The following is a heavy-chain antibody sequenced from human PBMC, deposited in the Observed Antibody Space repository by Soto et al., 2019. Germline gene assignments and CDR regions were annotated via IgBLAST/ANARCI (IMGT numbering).Heavy chain of an antibody. J-gene: IGHJ5*02. CDR3: ARDAYVWGTDYTGENNWFDP. V-gene: IGHV1-46*01. CDR2: INPSGGST. CDR1: GYTFTSYY. D-gene: IGHD3-16*01. Sequence: GASVKVSCKASGYTFTSYYMHWVRQAPGQGLEWMGIINPSGGSTSYAQKFQGRVTMTRDTSTSTVYMELSSLRSEDTAVYYCARDAYVWGTDYTGENNWFDPWGQGTLVTVSS.